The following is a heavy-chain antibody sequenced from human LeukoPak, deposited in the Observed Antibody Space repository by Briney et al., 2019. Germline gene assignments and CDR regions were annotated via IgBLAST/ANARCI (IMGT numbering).Heavy chain of an antibody. D-gene: IGHD6-19*01. Sequence: PGASLRLPCAASGFTFSSYAMSWVRQAPGKGLEWVSAISGSGGSTYYADSVKGRFTISRDNSKNTLYLQMNSLRAEDTAVYYCAKDRRIAVAGQEIDYWGQGTLVTVSS. J-gene: IGHJ4*02. CDR2: ISGSGGST. V-gene: IGHV3-23*01. CDR1: GFTFSSYA. CDR3: AKDRRIAVAGQEIDY.